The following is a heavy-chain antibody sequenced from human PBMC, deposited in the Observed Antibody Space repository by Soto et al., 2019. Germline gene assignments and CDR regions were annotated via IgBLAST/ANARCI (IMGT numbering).Heavy chain of an antibody. CDR2: VSIGGTTV. CDR1: GFTFRNYK. D-gene: IGHD3-22*01. V-gene: IGHV3-48*01. Sequence: GGCLRLSCAASGFTFRNYKMNWVRQAPGKGLEWVSHVSIGGTTVDYADSVKGRSTISRDNSKNTLYLQMNSLRAEDTAVYYCVCFDGVVIVRITMIVVASDVWGQGTMVTVSS. J-gene: IGHJ3*01. CDR3: VCFDGVVIVRITMIVVASDV.